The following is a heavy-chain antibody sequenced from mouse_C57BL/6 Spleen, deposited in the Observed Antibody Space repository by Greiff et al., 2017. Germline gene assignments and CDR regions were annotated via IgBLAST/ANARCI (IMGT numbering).Heavy chain of an antibody. Sequence: ESGPGLVKPSQSLSLTCSVTGYSITSGYYWNWIRQFPGNKLEWMGYISYDGSNNYNPSLKNRISITRDTSKNQFFLKLNSVTTEDTATYYCARDGAAQAPWFAYWGQGTLVTVSA. CDR1: GYSITSGYY. CDR2: ISYDGSN. V-gene: IGHV3-6*01. D-gene: IGHD3-2*02. CDR3: ARDGAAQAPWFAY. J-gene: IGHJ3*01.